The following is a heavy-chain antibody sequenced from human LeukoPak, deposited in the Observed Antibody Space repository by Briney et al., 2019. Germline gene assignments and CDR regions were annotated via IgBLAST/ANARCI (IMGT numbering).Heavy chain of an antibody. CDR3: ARDGRIEGATFHY. Sequence: GGSLRLSCAASGFTFSSYSMNWVRQAPGKGLEWVSSISSSSSYIYYADSVKGRFTISRDNAKNSLYLQMNSLRAEDTAVYYCARDGRIEGATFHYWGQGTLVTVSS. CDR1: GFTFSSYS. CDR2: ISSSSSYI. D-gene: IGHD1-26*01. V-gene: IGHV3-21*01. J-gene: IGHJ4*02.